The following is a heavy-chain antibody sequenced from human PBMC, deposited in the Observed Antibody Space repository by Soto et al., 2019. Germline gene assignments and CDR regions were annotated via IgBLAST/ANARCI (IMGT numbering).Heavy chain of an antibody. CDR1: GYTFATYG. Sequence: ASVKVSCKASGYTFATYGFSWVRQAPGQGLEWMGWISASNGNTNYAPKLRGRVTMTRDTSTSTAYMELRSLKADDTAVDYCARQSVVAALRKLNAFDIWGQGTMVTVSS. CDR3: ARQSVVAALRKLNAFDI. D-gene: IGHD2-15*01. V-gene: IGHV1-18*01. CDR2: ISASNGNT. J-gene: IGHJ3*02.